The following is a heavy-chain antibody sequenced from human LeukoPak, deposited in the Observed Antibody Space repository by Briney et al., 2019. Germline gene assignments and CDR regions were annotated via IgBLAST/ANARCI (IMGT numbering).Heavy chain of an antibody. CDR1: GFTFGDYA. CDR2: IRSKAYGGTT. D-gene: IGHD3-3*01. J-gene: IGHJ4*02. Sequence: GESLKISCTASGFTFGDYAMSWFRQAPGKGLEWVGFIRSKAYGGTTEYAASVKGRFTISRDDSKSIAYLQMSSLKTEDTAVYYCTRDKYDFWSGYYCYWGQGTLVTVSS. CDR3: TRDKYDFWSGYYCY. V-gene: IGHV3-49*03.